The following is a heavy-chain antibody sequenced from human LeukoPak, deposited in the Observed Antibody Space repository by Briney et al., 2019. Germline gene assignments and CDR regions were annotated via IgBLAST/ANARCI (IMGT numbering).Heavy chain of an antibody. D-gene: IGHD3-22*01. CDR1: GYTFTGYY. CDR2: INPNSGGT. V-gene: IGHV1-2*02. J-gene: IGHJ6*02. CDR3: ARAHYYDSSGYYRSYYYYGMDV. Sequence: ASVKVSCKASGYTFTGYYMHWVRQAPGQGLEWVGWINPNSGGTNYAQKFQGRVTMTRDTSISTAYMELSRLRSDDTAVYYCARAHYYDSSGYYRSYYYYGMDVWGQGTTVTVSS.